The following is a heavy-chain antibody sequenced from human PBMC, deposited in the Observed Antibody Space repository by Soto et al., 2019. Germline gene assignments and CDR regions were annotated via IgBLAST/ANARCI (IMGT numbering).Heavy chain of an antibody. CDR2: IYLSGST. Sequence: EVQLVESGGGLVQPGGSLRLSCAASGFSVSSSYLYWVRQAPGKGLEWVSSIYLSGSTYYTDSVKGRFSISRDNSKNTLYLQMNSLGAEDTAIYYCVRGKVGTNPNWLDLWGQGSLVTVSS. CDR1: GFSVSSSY. D-gene: IGHD2-21*02. CDR3: VRGKVGTNPNWLDL. V-gene: IGHV3-66*01. J-gene: IGHJ5*02.